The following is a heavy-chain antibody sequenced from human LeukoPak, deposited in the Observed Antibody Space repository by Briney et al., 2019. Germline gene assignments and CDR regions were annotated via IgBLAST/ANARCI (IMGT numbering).Heavy chain of an antibody. Sequence: SVKVSCKASAFTFTSYYMHWVRQAPGHGLEWTGGSLPIVNTADYAQKFQGRVTITADESTSTDYMELSSLRSEDTAVYYCARLTIGDYDDRESGFDYWGQGTLVTVSS. CDR1: AFTFTSYY. J-gene: IGHJ4*02. V-gene: IGHV1-69*13. CDR3: ARLTIGDYDDRESGFDY. D-gene: IGHD4-17*01. CDR2: SLPIVNTA.